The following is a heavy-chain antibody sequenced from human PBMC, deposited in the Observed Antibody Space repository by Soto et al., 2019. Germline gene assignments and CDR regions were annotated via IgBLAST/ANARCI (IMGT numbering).Heavy chain of an antibody. CDR2: INPNSGGT. D-gene: IGHD3-22*01. CDR1: GYTFTGYY. CDR3: ARDAGVTTTLNFDY. J-gene: IGHJ4*02. V-gene: IGHV1-2*02. Sequence: ASVKVSCKASGYTFTGYYMHWVRQAPGQGLEWMGWINPNSGGTNYAQKFQGRVTMTRDTSISTAYMELSRLRSDDTAVYYCARDAGVTTTLNFDYWGQGTLVTVSS.